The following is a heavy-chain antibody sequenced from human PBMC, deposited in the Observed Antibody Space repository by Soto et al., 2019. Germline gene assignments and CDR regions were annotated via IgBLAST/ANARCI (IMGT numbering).Heavy chain of an antibody. V-gene: IGHV3-53*01. CDR3: ARERTYDAFDI. Sequence: VQLVESGGGLIQPGGSLRLSCAASGFTVSGDSMIWVRQAPGKGLEWVSVIYSGGYTYYADSVKGRFTISRDNSKNPLYLQMNSLRAEDTAVYYCARERTYDAFDIWGQGTMVTVSS. J-gene: IGHJ3*02. CDR2: IYSGGYT. CDR1: GFTVSGDS.